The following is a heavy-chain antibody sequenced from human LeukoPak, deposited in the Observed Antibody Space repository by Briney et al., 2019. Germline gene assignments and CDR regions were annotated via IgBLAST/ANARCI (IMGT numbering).Heavy chain of an antibody. V-gene: IGHV3-23*01. CDR1: GFTFSSYA. D-gene: IGHD3-22*01. J-gene: IGHJ4*02. CDR3: AKGKGYYDSSGYARLFDY. CDR2: ISGSGGST. Sequence: PGGSLRLSCAASGFTFSSYAMSWVRQAPGKGLEWVSAISGSGGSTYYADSVKGRFTISRDNSKNTLYLQMNSLRAEDTAVYYCAKGKGYYDSSGYARLFDYWGQGTLVTVSS.